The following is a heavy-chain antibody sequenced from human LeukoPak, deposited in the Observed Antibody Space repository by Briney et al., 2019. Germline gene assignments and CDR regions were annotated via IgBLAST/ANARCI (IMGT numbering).Heavy chain of an antibody. J-gene: IGHJ4*02. CDR3: ARSSGWYYFDY. V-gene: IGHV4-59*01. CDR2: IYYSVSA. CDR1: GGSISSYC. D-gene: IGHD6-19*01. Sequence: SETLSLTCTVSGGSISSYCWSWIRQPPGKGLEWIGYIYYSVSANYNPSLKSRVTISVDTSKSQFSLKLSSVTAADTAVYYCARSSGWYYFDYWGQGTLVTVSS.